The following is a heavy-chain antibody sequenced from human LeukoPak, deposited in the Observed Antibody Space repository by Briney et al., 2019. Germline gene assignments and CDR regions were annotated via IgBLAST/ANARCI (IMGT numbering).Heavy chain of an antibody. CDR3: ARDYCTNGVCYKDAFDI. D-gene: IGHD2-8*01. CDR1: GGSISSSSYY. J-gene: IGHJ3*02. Sequence: SETLSLTCTVSGGSISSSSYYWGWIRQPPGKGLEWIGSIYYSGSTYYNPSLKSRVTISVDTSKNQFSLKLSSVTAADTAVYYCARDYCTNGVCYKDAFDIWGQGTMVTVSS. V-gene: IGHV4-39*07. CDR2: IYYSGST.